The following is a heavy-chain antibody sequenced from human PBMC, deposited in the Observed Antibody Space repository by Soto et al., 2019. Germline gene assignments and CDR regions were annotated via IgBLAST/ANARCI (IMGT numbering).Heavy chain of an antibody. CDR3: ARDDAMYSYSSGWYFDD. CDR2: ISAYNGNT. D-gene: IGHD6-19*01. V-gene: IGHV1-18*01. CDR1: GYTFTSYG. Sequence: ASVKVSCKASGYTFTSYGISWVRQAPGQGLEWMGWISAYNGNTNYAQKLQGRVTMTTDTSTSTAYMELRSLRSDDTAVYYCARDDAMYSYSSGWYFDDWGQGTLVTVSS. J-gene: IGHJ4*02.